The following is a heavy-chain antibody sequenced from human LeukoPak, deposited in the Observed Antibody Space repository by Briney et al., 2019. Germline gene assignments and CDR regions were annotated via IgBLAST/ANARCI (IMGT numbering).Heavy chain of an antibody. J-gene: IGHJ1*01. CDR3: AKDRIGCSGDCFSDTETFQN. Sequence: GGSLRLSCAASGFIFDRYVMSWVRQAPGKGLEWVSGISGNGGTTYYPDSVKGLFTISRDNSRNTLYLQMNSLRGDDTAVYYCAKDRIGCSGDCFSDTETFQNWGQGILVTVSS. CDR2: ISGNGGTT. V-gene: IGHV3-23*01. CDR1: GFIFDRYV. D-gene: IGHD2-21*02.